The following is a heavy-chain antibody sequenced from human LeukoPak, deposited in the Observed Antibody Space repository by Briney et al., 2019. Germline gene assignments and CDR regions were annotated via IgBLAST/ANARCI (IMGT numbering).Heavy chain of an antibody. CDR2: IYHSGST. CDR1: GGSISSGGYY. J-gene: IGHJ4*02. D-gene: IGHD2-2*01. CDR3: AREAPLVPAAHHFDY. V-gene: IGHV4-30-2*01. Sequence: SQTLSLTCTVSGGSISSGGYYWSWIRQPPGKGLEWIGYIYHSGSTYYNPSLKSRVTISVDRSKNQFSLKLSSVTAADTAVYYCAREAPLVPAAHHFDYWGQGTLVTVSS.